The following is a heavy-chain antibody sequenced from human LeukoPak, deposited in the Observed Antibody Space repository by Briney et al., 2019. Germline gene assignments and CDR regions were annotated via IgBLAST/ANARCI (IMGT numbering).Heavy chain of an antibody. CDR3: ARLIGYSKWFDP. V-gene: IGHV3-66*02. CDR2: IYSGGST. D-gene: IGHD3-9*01. Sequence: GWSLRLSCAASGFTVSINYMSWVRQAPGKRLEWVSVIYSGGSTYYADSVKGRFTISRDNSKNTLYLQMNSLRAEDTAGYYWARLIGYSKWFDPWGQGTLVTVSS. J-gene: IGHJ5*02. CDR1: GFTVSINY.